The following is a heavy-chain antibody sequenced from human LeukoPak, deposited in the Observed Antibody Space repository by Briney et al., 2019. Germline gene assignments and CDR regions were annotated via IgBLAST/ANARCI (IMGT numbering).Heavy chain of an antibody. J-gene: IGHJ5*02. CDR3: ARSGTVVVPVPVSNWFDP. CDR1: GGFISSGGYY. D-gene: IGHD2-2*01. CDR2: IYYSGST. V-gene: IGHV4-31*03. Sequence: SETLSLTCTVSGGFISSGGYYWSWIRQHPGKGLEWIGYIYYSGSTYYNPSLKSRVTISVDTSKNQFSLKLSSVTAADTAVYYCARSGTVVVPVPVSNWFDPWGQGTLVTVSS.